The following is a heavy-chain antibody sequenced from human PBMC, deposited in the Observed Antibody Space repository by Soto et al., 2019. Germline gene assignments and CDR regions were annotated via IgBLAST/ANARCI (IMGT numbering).Heavy chain of an antibody. Sequence: SQTLSLTCAISGDSVSSNSAAWNWIRQTPSRGLEWLGRTYYRSKWYNDYAVSVKSRITINPDTSKNQFSLQLNSVTPEDTAVYYCARTVTVVLRGEDYYYGMDVWGQGTTVTVSS. CDR3: ARTVTVVLRGEDYYYGMDV. CDR2: TYYRSKWYN. J-gene: IGHJ6*02. D-gene: IGHD4-17*01. V-gene: IGHV6-1*01. CDR1: GDSVSSNSAA.